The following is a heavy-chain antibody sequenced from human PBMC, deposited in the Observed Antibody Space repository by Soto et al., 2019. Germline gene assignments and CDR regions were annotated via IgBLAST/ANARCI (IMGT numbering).Heavy chain of an antibody. Sequence: PSETLSLTCTISGGSISGFYWGWIRQPPGKGLEWIGNIYYSGSANYDPSLRSRVTISLNTSKNQFSLNLNSVTAADTAIYYCARLTYCGGDCYVLYFWGQRTLVTVSS. CDR2: IYYSGSA. CDR3: ARLTYCGGDCYVLYF. CDR1: GGSISGFY. D-gene: IGHD2-21*02. J-gene: IGHJ4*02. V-gene: IGHV4-59*01.